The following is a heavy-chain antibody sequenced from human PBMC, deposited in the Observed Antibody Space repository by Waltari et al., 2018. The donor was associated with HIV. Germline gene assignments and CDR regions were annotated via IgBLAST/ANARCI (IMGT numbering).Heavy chain of an antibody. D-gene: IGHD3-10*02. CDR2: IDISGTTN. Sequence: QVQLVESGGGLVKPGGSLRLSCAASGLPFSDSYMTWIRQAPGKGLELVSSIDISGTTNYYADSVRGRFTVSRDNAKNSLYLQLNSLRAEDTAVYYCARGGISKFAGLDYWGQGTLVTVSS. CDR1: GLPFSDSY. V-gene: IGHV3-11*01. CDR3: ARGGISKFAGLDY. J-gene: IGHJ4*02.